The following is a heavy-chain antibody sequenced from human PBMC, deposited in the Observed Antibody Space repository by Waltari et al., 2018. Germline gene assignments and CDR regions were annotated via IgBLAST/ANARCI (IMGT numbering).Heavy chain of an antibody. CDR2: IWYDGSNK. Sequence: QVQLVESGGGVVQPGRSLRLSCAASGFTFSSYGMHWVRQAPGKGLEWVAVIWYDGSNKYYADSVKGRFTISRDNSKNTLYLQMNSLRAEDTAVYYCARGPPSPYYYDSSGSTPFDYWGQGTLVTVSS. J-gene: IGHJ4*02. CDR1: GFTFSSYG. D-gene: IGHD3-22*01. CDR3: ARGPPSPYYYDSSGSTPFDY. V-gene: IGHV3-33*01.